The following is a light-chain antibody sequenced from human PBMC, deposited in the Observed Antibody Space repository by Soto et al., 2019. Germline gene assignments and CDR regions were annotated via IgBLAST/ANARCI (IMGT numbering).Light chain of an antibody. Sequence: EIVMTQSPATLSLSPGERAALSCRASQSINSELAWYQQKPGQPPRLLIYRASTRATGDPTRFTGIESGSEFTLTISGLQSEDFAVYYCQQGHNWPLTFGQGTRLEI. CDR3: QQGHNWPLT. CDR1: QSINSE. V-gene: IGKV3-15*01. J-gene: IGKJ2*01. CDR2: RAS.